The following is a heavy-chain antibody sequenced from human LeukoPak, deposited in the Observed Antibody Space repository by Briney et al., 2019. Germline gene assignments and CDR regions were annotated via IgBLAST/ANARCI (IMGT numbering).Heavy chain of an antibody. CDR2: ISGSSSKI. V-gene: IGHV3-21*01. Sequence: GGCLRLSCAASGFTFSSYTMNWVRQPPGKGLEWVSSISGSSSKIYYADPVKGRFTISRDNAKDSLYLQMNSLRADDTAVYYCARDAYGDYGFDYWGQGILVTASS. CDR3: ARDAYGDYGFDY. J-gene: IGHJ4*02. CDR1: GFTFSSYT. D-gene: IGHD4-17*01.